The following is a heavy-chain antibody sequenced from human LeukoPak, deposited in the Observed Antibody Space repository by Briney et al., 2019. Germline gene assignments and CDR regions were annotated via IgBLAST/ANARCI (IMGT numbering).Heavy chain of an antibody. D-gene: IGHD3-10*01. CDR2: IKQDGSEK. J-gene: IGHJ4*02. Sequence: GGSLRLSCAASGFTFSSYWMSWVRQAPGKGLEWVANIKQDGSEKYYADSVKGRFTISRDNSKNTVYLQMNSLRAEDTAVYYCAISRGRWEILDYWGQGTLVTVSS. CDR3: AISRGRWEILDY. CDR1: GFTFSSYW. V-gene: IGHV3-7*01.